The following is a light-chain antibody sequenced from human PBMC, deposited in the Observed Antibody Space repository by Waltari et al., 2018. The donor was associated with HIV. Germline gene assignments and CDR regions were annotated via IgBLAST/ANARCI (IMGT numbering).Light chain of an antibody. CDR2: DNN. CDR3: GTWDSSLSAWV. V-gene: IGLV1-51*01. J-gene: IGLJ3*02. Sequence: QSVLTQPPSVSAAPGQKVTIPSSGSSSNIGNNYVSWYQQLPGTAPKLLIYDNNKRPSGIPDRFSGSKSGTSATLGITGLQTGDEADYYCGTWDSSLSAWVFGGGTKLTVL. CDR1: SSNIGNNY.